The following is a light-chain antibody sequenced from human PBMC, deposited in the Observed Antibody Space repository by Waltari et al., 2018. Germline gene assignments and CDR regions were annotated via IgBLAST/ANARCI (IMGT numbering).Light chain of an antibody. Sequence: QSVLTQSPAVSAAPGQKVTISCSGSSSHTGSYEVCWYQQLPGTAPKVLIYDNYRRPSGTPDRFSGSRSGSSATLAITGPQTGDEGDYYCGTWDSSLRTYVFGTGTKVTVL. J-gene: IGLJ1*01. V-gene: IGLV1-51*01. CDR1: SSHTGSYE. CDR3: GTWDSSLRTYV. CDR2: DNY.